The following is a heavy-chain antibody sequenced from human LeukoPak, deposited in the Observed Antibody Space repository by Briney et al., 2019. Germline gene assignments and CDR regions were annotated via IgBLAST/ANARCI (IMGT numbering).Heavy chain of an antibody. D-gene: IGHD3-22*01. CDR1: GGSFSGYY. Sequence: SETLSLTRAVYGGSFSGYYWSWIRQPPGKGLEWIGEINHSGSTNYNPSLKSRVTISVDTSKNQFSLKLSSVTAADTAVYYCARGPPYYYDSSGTFDYWGQGTLVTVSS. CDR3: ARGPPYYYDSSGTFDY. CDR2: INHSGST. V-gene: IGHV4-34*01. J-gene: IGHJ4*02.